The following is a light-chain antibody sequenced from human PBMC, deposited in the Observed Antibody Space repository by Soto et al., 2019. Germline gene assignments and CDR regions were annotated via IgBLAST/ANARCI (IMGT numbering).Light chain of an antibody. CDR3: QQLNSYPLS. Sequence: DIQLTQSPSLLSASVGDRVTITCRASQDISSYLSWYQQKPGRAPELLIHGAHSLHSGVPSRFSGSGSGTEFSLTSSSLQPEDFATYYCQQLNSYPLSFGGGTKVKI. J-gene: IGKJ4*01. V-gene: IGKV1-9*01. CDR1: QDISSY. CDR2: GAH.